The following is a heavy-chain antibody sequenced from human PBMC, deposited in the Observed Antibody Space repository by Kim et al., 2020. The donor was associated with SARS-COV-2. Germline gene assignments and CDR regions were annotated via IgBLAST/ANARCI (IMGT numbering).Heavy chain of an antibody. Sequence: ANYARKFQSRVTITAEESKSTAYMELSSLRSEDTAVYYCARDIAPYGVGNWGQGTLVTVSS. CDR2: A. V-gene: IGHV1-69*01. CDR3: ARDIAPYGVGN. D-gene: IGHD4-17*01. J-gene: IGHJ4*02.